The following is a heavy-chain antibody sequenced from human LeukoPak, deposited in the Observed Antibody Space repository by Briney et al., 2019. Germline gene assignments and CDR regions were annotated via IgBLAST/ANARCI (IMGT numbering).Heavy chain of an antibody. CDR3: TTLYSSGWFYYYYYYGMDV. Sequence: GGSLRLSCAASGFTFSNAWMSWVRQAPGKGLEWVGRIKSKTDGGTTDYAAPVKGRFTISRDDSKNTLYLQVNSLKTEDTAVYYRTTLYSSGWFYYYYYYGMDVWGQGTTVTVSS. D-gene: IGHD6-19*01. V-gene: IGHV3-15*01. CDR2: IKSKTDGGTT. J-gene: IGHJ6*02. CDR1: GFTFSNAW.